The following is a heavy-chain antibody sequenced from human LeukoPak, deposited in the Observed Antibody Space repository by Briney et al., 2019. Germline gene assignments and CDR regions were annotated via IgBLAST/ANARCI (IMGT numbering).Heavy chain of an antibody. D-gene: IGHD3-22*01. J-gene: IGHJ4*02. Sequence: ASVKVSCKASGGTFSSYAISWVRQAPGQGLEWMGGIIPIFGTANYAQKFQGRVTITADESTSTAYMELSSLRSEDTAVYYCARGPGHYDSSGYFDYWGQGTLVTVSS. CDR1: GGTFSSYA. CDR3: ARGPGHYDSSGYFDY. V-gene: IGHV1-69*13. CDR2: IIPIFGTA.